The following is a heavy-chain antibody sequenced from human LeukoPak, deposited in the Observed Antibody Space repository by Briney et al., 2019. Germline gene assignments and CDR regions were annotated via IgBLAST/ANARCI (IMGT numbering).Heavy chain of an antibody. J-gene: IGHJ3*02. CDR3: ARDRRGSGSYYSVDAFDI. CDR2: ISNSCSTI. CDR1: GFTFSSYE. D-gene: IGHD3-10*01. V-gene: IGHV3-48*03. Sequence: GGSLRLSCAASGFTFSSYEMNWVRHAPGKGLEGVSYISNSCSTIYYADSVKGRFTISRDNAKNSLYLQMNSLRAEDTAVYYCARDRRGSGSYYSVDAFDIWGQGTMVTVSS.